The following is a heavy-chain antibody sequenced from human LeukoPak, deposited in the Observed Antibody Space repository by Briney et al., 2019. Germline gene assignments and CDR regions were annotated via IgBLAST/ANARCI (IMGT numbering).Heavy chain of an antibody. D-gene: IGHD3-22*01. V-gene: IGHV3-7*01. J-gene: IGHJ1*01. CDR3: PADSSGYYWAF. CDR2: IKQDGSEK. Sequence: GGSLRLSCAASGFTFSHYWMSWVRQAPGKGLEWVANIKQDGSEKYYVDSVKGRFTISRDNAKNSLYLQMNGLRAEDTAVYYCPADSSGYYWAFWGQGTLVTVSS. CDR1: GFTFSHYW.